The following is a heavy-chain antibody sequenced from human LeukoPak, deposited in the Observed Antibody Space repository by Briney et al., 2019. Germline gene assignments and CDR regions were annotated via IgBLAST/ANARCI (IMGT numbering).Heavy chain of an antibody. CDR3: ARVKDYDSSGYYLHYGMDV. Sequence: PGGSLRLSCAASGFTFSSYSMNGVRQAPGKGLEWVSSISSSSSYIYYADSVKGRFAISRDNAKNPLYLQMNSLRAEDTAVYYCARVKDYDSSGYYLHYGMDVWGQGTTVTVSS. J-gene: IGHJ6*02. CDR2: ISSSSSYI. D-gene: IGHD3-22*01. CDR1: GFTFSSYS. V-gene: IGHV3-21*01.